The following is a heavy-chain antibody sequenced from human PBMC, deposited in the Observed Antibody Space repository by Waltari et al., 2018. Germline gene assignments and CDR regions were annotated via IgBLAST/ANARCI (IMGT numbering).Heavy chain of an antibody. CDR2: ISYDGSNK. CDR1: GFTFSSYA. V-gene: IGHV3-30-3*01. Sequence: QVQLVESGGGVVQPGRSLRLSCAASGFTFSSYAMHWVRQAPGKGLEGVAVISYDGSNKYYADSVKGRFTISRDNSKNTLYLQMNSLRAEDTAVYYCARGTTIHYYGMDVWGQGTTVTVSS. J-gene: IGHJ6*02. CDR3: ARGTTIHYYGMDV. D-gene: IGHD1-7*01.